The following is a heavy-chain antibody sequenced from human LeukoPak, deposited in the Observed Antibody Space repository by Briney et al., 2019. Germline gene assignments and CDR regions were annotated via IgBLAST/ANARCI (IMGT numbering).Heavy chain of an antibody. D-gene: IGHD2-21*01. CDR1: GGSISSYY. J-gene: IGHJ5*02. Sequence: SETLSLTCTVSGGSISSYYWSWIRQPPGKGLEWIGYIYYSGSTNYNPSLKSRVTISVDTSKNQFSLKLSSVTAADTAVYYCARAVRLHGGPYLIGPWGQGTLVTVSS. V-gene: IGHV4-59*01. CDR3: ARAVRLHGGPYLIGP. CDR2: IYYSGST.